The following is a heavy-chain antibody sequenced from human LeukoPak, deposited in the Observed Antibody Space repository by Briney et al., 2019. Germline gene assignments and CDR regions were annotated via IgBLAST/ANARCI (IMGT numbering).Heavy chain of an antibody. V-gene: IGHV4-34*01. CDR2: INHSGST. CDR1: GGSFSGYY. CDR3: ARGDIVVVTAIPSHYFDY. D-gene: IGHD2-21*02. J-gene: IGHJ4*02. Sequence: SETLSLTCAVYGGSFSGYYWSWIRQPPGKGLEWIGEINHSGSTNYNPSLKSRVTISVDTSKNQFSLKPTSVTAADTAVYYCARGDIVVVTAIPSHYFDYWGQGTLVTVSS.